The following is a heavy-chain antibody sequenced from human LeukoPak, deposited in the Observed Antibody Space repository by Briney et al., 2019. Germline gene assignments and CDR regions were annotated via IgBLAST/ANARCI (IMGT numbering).Heavy chain of an antibody. Sequence: GGSLRLSCAASGITFNIYAMSWVRQAPGKGLEWVSAISGSGGSTYYADSVKGRFTISRDNSKNTLYLQMNSLRAEDTAVYYCAKDIPIVGAIAYWGQGTLVTVSS. CDR3: AKDIPIVGAIAY. V-gene: IGHV3-23*01. D-gene: IGHD1-26*01. J-gene: IGHJ4*02. CDR1: GITFNIYA. CDR2: ISGSGGST.